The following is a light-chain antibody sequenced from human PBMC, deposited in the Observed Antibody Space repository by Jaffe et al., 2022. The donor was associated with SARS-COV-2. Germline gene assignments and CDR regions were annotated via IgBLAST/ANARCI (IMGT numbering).Light chain of an antibody. CDR2: HNN. CDR3: QVWDTNTDHWV. Sequence: SYVLPQPPSVSVAPGETARITCEINTVRRKRIHWYQQKPGQAPVLVIYHNNERPSGIPERFSGSLSGNTATLAIGRVEAGDEADFYCQVWDTNTDHWVFGGGTKLTVL. V-gene: IGLV3-21*04. CDR1: TVRRKR. J-gene: IGLJ3*02.